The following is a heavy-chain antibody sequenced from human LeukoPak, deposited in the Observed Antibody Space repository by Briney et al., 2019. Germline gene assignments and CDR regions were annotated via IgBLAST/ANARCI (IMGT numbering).Heavy chain of an antibody. Sequence: ASVTVSCKVSGNSLSELSIQWVRQAPGKGLEGMGGFHPEEAKMVDSQNFQGRVTMTEDTSTQTAYMELSGLTSDDTAVYYCATRSGDFWSGFVNWGQGTLVTVSS. D-gene: IGHD3-3*01. CDR2: FHPEEAKM. J-gene: IGHJ4*02. CDR3: ATRSGDFWSGFVN. V-gene: IGHV1-24*01. CDR1: GNSLSELS.